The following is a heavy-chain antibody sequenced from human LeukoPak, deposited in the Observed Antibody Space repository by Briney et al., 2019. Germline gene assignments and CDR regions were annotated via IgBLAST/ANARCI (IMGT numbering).Heavy chain of an antibody. D-gene: IGHD6-13*01. V-gene: IGHV3-49*03. CDR1: GFTFGDYA. CDR2: MRSKTYGGTT. J-gene: IGHJ4*02. CDR3: TRGVGQQLIPPDY. Sequence: GGSLRLSCTASGFTFGDYAMSWFRQAPGKGLEWVGFMRSKTYGGTTGYAASVKDTFTISRDDSKSVVYLQMNCLKTEDTAFYYCTRGVGQQLIPPDYWGQGTLVTVSS.